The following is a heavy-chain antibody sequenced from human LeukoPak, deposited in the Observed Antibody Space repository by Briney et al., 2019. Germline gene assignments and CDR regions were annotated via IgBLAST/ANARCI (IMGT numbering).Heavy chain of an antibody. CDR2: INPNSGGT. V-gene: IGHV1-2*02. CDR1: GYTFTGYY. Sequence: ASVKVSCEASGYTFTGYYMHWVRQAPGQGLEWMGWINPNSGGTNYAQKFQGRVTMTRDTSISTAYMELSRLRSDDTAVYYCARERYCSGGSCDYYGMDVWGQGTTVTVSS. D-gene: IGHD2-15*01. CDR3: ARERYCSGGSCDYYGMDV. J-gene: IGHJ6*02.